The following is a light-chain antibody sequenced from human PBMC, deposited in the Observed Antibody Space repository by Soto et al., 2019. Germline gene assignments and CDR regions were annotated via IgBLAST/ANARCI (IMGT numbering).Light chain of an antibody. CDR1: QSISSW. Sequence: DIHMTQSPSTLSASVGDRVTITCRASQSISSWLAWYQEKPGKAPNLLIYDVSSLESGVPSRFSGSGSETEFTLTISSLQPDDFATYYCQQYKSYPWTFGQGTMVDIK. CDR2: DVS. J-gene: IGKJ1*01. V-gene: IGKV1-5*01. CDR3: QQYKSYPWT.